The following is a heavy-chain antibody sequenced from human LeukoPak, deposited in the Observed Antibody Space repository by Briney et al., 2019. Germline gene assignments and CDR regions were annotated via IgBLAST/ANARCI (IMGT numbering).Heavy chain of an antibody. V-gene: IGHV3-21*01. Sequence: PGGSLRLSCAASGFTFSSYSMDWVRQAPGKGLEWVSSISSSSSYIYYADSVKGRFTISRDNAKNSLYLQMNSLRAEDTAVYYCARDGPSVGIDFWGQGALVTVSS. CDR1: GFTFSSYS. CDR2: ISSSSSYI. CDR3: ARDGPSVGIDF. J-gene: IGHJ4*02. D-gene: IGHD7-27*01.